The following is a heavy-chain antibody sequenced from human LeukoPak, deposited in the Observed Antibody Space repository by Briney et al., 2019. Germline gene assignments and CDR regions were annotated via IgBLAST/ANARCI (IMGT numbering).Heavy chain of an antibody. Sequence: ASVKVSCKASGGTFSSYAISWVRQAPGQGLEWMGGIIPIFGTANYAQKFQGRVTITADESTSTAYMELSSLRSEDTAVYYCATGTILRYFDWLLGHDAFDIWGQGTMVTVSS. CDR3: ATGTILRYFDWLLGHDAFDI. CDR1: GGTFSSYA. CDR2: IIPIFGTA. D-gene: IGHD3-9*01. J-gene: IGHJ3*02. V-gene: IGHV1-69*13.